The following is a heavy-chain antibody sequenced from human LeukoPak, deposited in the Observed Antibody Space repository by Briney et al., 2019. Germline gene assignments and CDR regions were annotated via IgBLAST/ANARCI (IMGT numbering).Heavy chain of an antibody. CDR2: INPNSGGT. J-gene: IGHJ4*02. Sequence: ASVKVSCKASGYTFTGYYMHWVRQAPGQGLEWMGWINPNSGGTNYAQKFQGRVTMTRDTSISTAYMELSSLRSEDTAVYYCARELRQGDARLKGKQLGRFDYWGQGTLVTVSS. CDR1: GYTFTGYY. D-gene: IGHD6-13*01. CDR3: ARELRQGDARLKGKQLGRFDY. V-gene: IGHV1-2*02.